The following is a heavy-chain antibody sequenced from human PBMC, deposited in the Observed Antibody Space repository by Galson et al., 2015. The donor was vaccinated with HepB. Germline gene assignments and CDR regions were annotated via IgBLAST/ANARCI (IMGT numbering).Heavy chain of an antibody. D-gene: IGHD6-19*01. CDR1: GGTFSSYA. CDR3: AREVAGTDDAFDI. CDR2: IIPIFGTA. V-gene: IGHV1-69*05. Sequence: SVKVSCKASGGTFSSYAISWVRQAPGQGLEWMGGIIPIFGTANYAQKFQGRVTITRDTSASTAYMELSSLRSEDTAVYYCAREVAGTDDAFDIWGQGTMVTVSS. J-gene: IGHJ3*02.